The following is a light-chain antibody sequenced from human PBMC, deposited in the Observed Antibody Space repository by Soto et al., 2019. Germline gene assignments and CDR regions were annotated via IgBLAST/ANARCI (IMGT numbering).Light chain of an antibody. J-gene: IGKJ1*01. CDR2: DAS. CDR1: QSVSGW. CDR3: QQYETFSGT. V-gene: IGKV1-5*01. Sequence: DIQMTQSPSTLSASGGDPVTVTCRASQSVSGWLAWYQQKPGEAPKLLFYDASALPRGVPSRFSGSGSGTKFSLTIASLQPDDFATYYCQQYETFSGTFGPGTKVDIK.